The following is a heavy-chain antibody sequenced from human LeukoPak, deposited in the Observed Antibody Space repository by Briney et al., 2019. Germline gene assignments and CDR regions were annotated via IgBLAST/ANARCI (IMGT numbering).Heavy chain of an antibody. Sequence: GGSLRLSCAASGFNFHTYTMNWVRQAPGKGLEWVSYISSSSSTIYYADSVKGRFTISRDNAKNSLYLQMNSLRAGDTAVYYCARDSGSTIFGVVIQTPYYFDYWGQGTLVTVSS. D-gene: IGHD3-3*02. CDR1: GFNFHTYT. J-gene: IGHJ4*02. V-gene: IGHV3-48*01. CDR3: ARDSGSTIFGVVIQTPYYFDY. CDR2: ISSSSSTI.